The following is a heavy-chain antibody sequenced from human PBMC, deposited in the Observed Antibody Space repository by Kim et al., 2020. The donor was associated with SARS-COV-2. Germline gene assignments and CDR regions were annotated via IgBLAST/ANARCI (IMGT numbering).Heavy chain of an antibody. CDR2: ISYDGSNK. CDR1: GFTFSSYG. J-gene: IGHJ4*02. D-gene: IGHD6-13*01. CDR3: AKVSIAASDSSSWPHDY. V-gene: IGHV3-30*18. Sequence: GGSLRLSCAASGFTFSSYGMHWVRQAPGKGLEWVAVISYDGSNKYYADSVKGRFTISRDNSKNTLYLQMNSLRAEDTAVYYCAKVSIAASDSSSWPHDYWGQGTLVTVSS.